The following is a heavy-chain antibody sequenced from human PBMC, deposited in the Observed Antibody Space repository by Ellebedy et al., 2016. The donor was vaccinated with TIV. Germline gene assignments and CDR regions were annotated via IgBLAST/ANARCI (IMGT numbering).Heavy chain of an antibody. J-gene: IGHJ4*02. CDR2: ISGSGGST. V-gene: IGHV3-23*01. D-gene: IGHD6-13*01. Sequence: GESLKISCAASGFTFSSYAMSWVRQAPGKGLEWVSAISGSGGSTYYADSVKGRFTISRDNSKNTLYLQMNSLRAEDTAVYYCAKFGSSYYFDYWGQGTLVTVSS. CDR3: AKFGSSYYFDY. CDR1: GFTFSSYA.